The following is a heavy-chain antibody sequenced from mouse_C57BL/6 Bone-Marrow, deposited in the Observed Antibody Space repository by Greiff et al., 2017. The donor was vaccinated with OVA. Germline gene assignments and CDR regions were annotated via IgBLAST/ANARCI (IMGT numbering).Heavy chain of an antibody. D-gene: IGHD1-1*02. V-gene: IGHV1-5*01. CDR2: IYPGNSDT. CDR3: TRSCGKILWAMDY. CDR1: GYTFTSYW. Sequence: EVQLQQSGTVLARPGASVKMSCKTSGYTFTSYWMHWVKQRPGQGLEWIGAIYPGNSDTSYNQKFKGKAKLTAVTSSSTAYMELSSLTNEDSAVYYCTRSCGKILWAMDYWGQGTSVTVSS. J-gene: IGHJ4*01.